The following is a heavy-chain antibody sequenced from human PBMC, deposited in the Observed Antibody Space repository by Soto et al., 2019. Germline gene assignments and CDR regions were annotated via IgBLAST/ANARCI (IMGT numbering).Heavy chain of an antibody. Sequence: GASVKVSCKASGGTFSSYTISWVRQAPGQGLEWMGRIIPILGIANYAQKFQGRVTITADKSTSTAYMELSSLRSEDTAVYYCARDLSWGRRALSFDYWGQGTLVTVSS. D-gene: IGHD7-27*01. J-gene: IGHJ4*02. CDR1: GGTFSSYT. V-gene: IGHV1-69*04. CDR2: IIPILGIA. CDR3: ARDLSWGRRALSFDY.